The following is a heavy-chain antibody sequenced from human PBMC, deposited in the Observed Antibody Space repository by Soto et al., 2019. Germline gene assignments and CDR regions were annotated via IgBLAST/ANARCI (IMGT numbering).Heavy chain of an antibody. CDR3: ATGRSEIVPGAMDT. Sequence: QVQLQESGPGLVKPSETLSLSCTVSGGSFSSYYCNWVRKSAGKGLEWIGRIYPTGSTTYNPSLKSPLTMSVDTSKNQFSLRLTTMTAADTAVYYCATGRSEIVPGAMDTWGQGTLVTVSS. CDR1: GGSFSSYY. J-gene: IGHJ5*02. D-gene: IGHD2-2*01. CDR2: IYPTGST. V-gene: IGHV4-4*07.